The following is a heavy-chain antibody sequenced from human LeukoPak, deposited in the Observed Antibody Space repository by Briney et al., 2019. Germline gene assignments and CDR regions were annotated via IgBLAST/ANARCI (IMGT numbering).Heavy chain of an antibody. CDR1: GFTFSSYE. CDR2: ISSSGSTI. Sequence: GGSLRLSCAASGFTFSSYEMNWVRQAPGKGLEWVSYISSSGSTICYADSVKGRFTISRDNAKNTVSLQMNSLRAEDTGVYYCARAPSEIGGYYPEYFRHWGQGTLVTVSS. CDR3: ARAPSEIGGYYPEYFRH. V-gene: IGHV3-48*03. D-gene: IGHD3-22*01. J-gene: IGHJ1*01.